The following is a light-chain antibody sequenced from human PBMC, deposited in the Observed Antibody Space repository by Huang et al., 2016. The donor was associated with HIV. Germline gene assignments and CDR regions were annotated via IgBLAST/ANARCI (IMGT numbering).Light chain of an antibody. CDR1: QSVLYSSNNKNY. V-gene: IGKV4-1*01. CDR2: WAS. CDR3: QQYYSAPLT. J-gene: IGKJ4*01. Sequence: DIVMTQSPDSLAVSLGERATINCKSSQSVLYSSNNKNYLVWYQQKPGQPPKLLIYWASTRESGVPDRVSGSGSGTDFTLTISSLQAEDVAVYYCQQYYSAPLTFGGETKVEIK.